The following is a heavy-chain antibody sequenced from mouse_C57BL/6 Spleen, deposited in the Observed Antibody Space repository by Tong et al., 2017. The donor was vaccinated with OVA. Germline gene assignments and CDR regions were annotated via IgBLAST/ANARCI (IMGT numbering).Heavy chain of an antibody. V-gene: IGHV5-6-5*01. CDR1: GFTFSSYT. CDR2: ISSGGST. J-gene: IGHJ2*01. Sequence: EVQLQESGGGLVKPGGSLKLSCAASGFTFSSYTMSWVRQTPEKRLEWVATISSGGSTYYPDSVKGRFTISRDNARNNMYLQMSSRRSEETARYYCARAPLDRQNYFDSWGQGTTLTVSA. D-gene: IGHD6-1*01. CDR3: ARAPLDRQNYFDS.